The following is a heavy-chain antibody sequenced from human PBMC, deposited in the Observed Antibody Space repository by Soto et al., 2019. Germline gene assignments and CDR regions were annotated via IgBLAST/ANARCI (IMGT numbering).Heavy chain of an antibody. CDR2: VSFDGKVT. CDR1: GVTFVSLS. D-gene: IGHD2-21*02. J-gene: IGHJ4*02. V-gene: IGHV3-30*04. CDR3: AREPYGDSQYFDY. Sequence: GGSLRLSCTCSGVTFVSLSLHWVRQGPDKGLEWVAVVSFDGKVTYYADSVKGRFTVSRDNSKNTIYLQANSLRAEDTAVYYCAREPYGDSQYFDYWGQGTPVTVSS.